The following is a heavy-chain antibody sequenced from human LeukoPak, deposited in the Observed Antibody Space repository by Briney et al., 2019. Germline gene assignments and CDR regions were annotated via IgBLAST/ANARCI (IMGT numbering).Heavy chain of an antibody. CDR3: ARLSDSDSSGYYWGFEY. CDR2: VYYSGST. D-gene: IGHD3-22*01. CDR1: GGSISYYY. Sequence: SETLSLTCTVSGGSISYYYWSWIRQPPGEGLECIGYVYYSGSTNYNPSLKSRVTISVDTSRNQFSLKLTSVTAADTAVYYCARLSDSDSSGYYWGFEYWGQGTLVTVSS. V-gene: IGHV4-59*08. J-gene: IGHJ4*02.